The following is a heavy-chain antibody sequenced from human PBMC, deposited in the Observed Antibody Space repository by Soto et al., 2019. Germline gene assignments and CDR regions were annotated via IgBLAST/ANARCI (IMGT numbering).Heavy chain of an antibody. CDR2: FDPEDGET. D-gene: IGHD3-9*01. Sequence: QVQLVQSGAEGKKPGASVKVSCKVSGYTLTELSMHWVRQAPGKGLEWMGGFDPEDGETIYAQKFQGRVTMTEDPSTDTAYMELSSLRSEDTAVYYCATDSHLRYFGGYYGMDVWGQGTTVTVSS. CDR1: GYTLTELS. V-gene: IGHV1-24*01. CDR3: ATDSHLRYFGGYYGMDV. J-gene: IGHJ6*02.